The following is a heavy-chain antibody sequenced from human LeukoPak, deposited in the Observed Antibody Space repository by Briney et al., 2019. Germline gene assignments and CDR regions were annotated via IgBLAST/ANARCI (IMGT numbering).Heavy chain of an antibody. CDR1: GFTFSNAW. CDR2: INHSGST. J-gene: IGHJ4*02. D-gene: IGHD6-19*01. CDR3: ARRRWRGWHFDY. Sequence: GSLRLSCAASGFTFSNAWMSWIRQPPGKGLEWIGEINHSGSTNYNPSLKSRVTISVDTSKNQFSLKLSSVTAADTAVYYCARRRWRGWHFDYWGQGTLVTVSS. V-gene: IGHV4-34*01.